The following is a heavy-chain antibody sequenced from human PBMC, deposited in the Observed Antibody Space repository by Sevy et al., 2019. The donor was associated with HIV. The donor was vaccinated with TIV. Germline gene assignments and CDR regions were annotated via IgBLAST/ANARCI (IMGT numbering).Heavy chain of an antibody. CDR2: ISYDGSNK. CDR1: GFTFSSYA. D-gene: IGHD2-2*01. V-gene: IGHV3-30-3*01. Sequence: GGSLRLSCAASGFTFSSYAMHWVRQAPGKGLEWVAVISYDGSNKYYADSVKGRFTISRDNSKNTLYLQMNSLRAEDTAVYYCVRGGIVVVPAAIVHWGQGTLVTVSS. CDR3: VRGGIVVVPAAIVH. J-gene: IGHJ4*02.